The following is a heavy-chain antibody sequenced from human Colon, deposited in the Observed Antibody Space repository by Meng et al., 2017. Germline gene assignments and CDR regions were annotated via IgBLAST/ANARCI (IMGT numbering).Heavy chain of an antibody. J-gene: IGHJ4*02. D-gene: IGHD6-19*01. CDR1: GGSVTITGYY. CDR3: ARDNLLTSGSRFCFDY. Sequence: QVRLQESGPGLVRPSETLSLTCTVSGGSVTITGYYWSWIRQSPGKGLEWIGYIYYTGTTNYNPSLKSRVTIPVDTSKNQFSLKLSSVTPADTAVYFCARDNLLTSGSRFCFDYWGQGALVTVSS. V-gene: IGHV4-61*08. CDR2: IYYTGTT.